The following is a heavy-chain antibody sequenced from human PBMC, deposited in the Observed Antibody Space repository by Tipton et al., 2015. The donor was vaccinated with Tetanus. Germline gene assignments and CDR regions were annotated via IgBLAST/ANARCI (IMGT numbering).Heavy chain of an antibody. Sequence: SLRLSCAASGFTFSSFWINWVRQVPGKGLEGVAKINQDGSAKDYADSVKGRFSISRDNAKNSLYLQMNSLRAEDTAVYYCARDVPLSGRGGFDIWGQGTMVTVSS. CDR1: GFTFSSFW. CDR3: ARDVPLSGRGGFDI. D-gene: IGHD5-12*01. J-gene: IGHJ3*02. CDR2: INQDGSAK. V-gene: IGHV3-7*01.